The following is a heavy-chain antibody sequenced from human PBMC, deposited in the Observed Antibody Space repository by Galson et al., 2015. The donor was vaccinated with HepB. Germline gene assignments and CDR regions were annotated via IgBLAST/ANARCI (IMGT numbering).Heavy chain of an antibody. J-gene: IGHJ4*02. CDR2: AYHSGGT. V-gene: IGHV4-4*02. CDR1: GDSISNDRW. D-gene: IGHD3-10*01. Sequence: ETLSLTCAVSGDSISNDRWWSWVRQPPGEGLEWIGEAYHSGGTNYRPSLKSRVTISVDKSKNQFSLKLTSVTAADTAVYYCARAKEGRGYFDCWGQGTLVTVSS. CDR3: ARAKEGRGYFDC.